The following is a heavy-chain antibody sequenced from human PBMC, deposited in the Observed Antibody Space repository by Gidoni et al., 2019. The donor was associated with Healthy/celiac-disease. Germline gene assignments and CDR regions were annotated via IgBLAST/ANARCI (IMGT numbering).Heavy chain of an antibody. D-gene: IGHD2-15*01. CDR3: ARATDIVVVVANAFDI. CDR2: IYNSGST. V-gene: IGHV4-31*03. J-gene: IGHJ3*02. CDR1: GGSISSGGYY. Sequence: QVQLQESGPGLVKPSQTLSLTCTVSGGSISSGGYYWRWIRQHPGKGLEWIGYIYNSGSTYYNPSLKSRVTISVDTSKNQFSLKLSSVTAADTAVYYCARATDIVVVVANAFDIWGQGTMVTVSS.